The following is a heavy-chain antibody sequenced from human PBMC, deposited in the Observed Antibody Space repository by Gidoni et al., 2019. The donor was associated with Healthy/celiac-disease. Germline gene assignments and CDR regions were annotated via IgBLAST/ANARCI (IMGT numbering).Heavy chain of an antibody. D-gene: IGHD3-9*01. CDR3: AREMNQAIEYYDMLTGYPIIYGMDV. V-gene: IGHV3-48*04. Sequence: EVQLVESGGGLVQPGGSLSLSCAASGLTFSSYSMNWVRQAQGKGLEWVSYSCSSSSTIYYADSVKGRFTISRENAKNSLYLQMNSLRAEDTAVYYCAREMNQAIEYYDMLTGYPIIYGMDVWGQGTTVTVSS. CDR1: GLTFSSYS. CDR2: SCSSSSTI. J-gene: IGHJ6*02.